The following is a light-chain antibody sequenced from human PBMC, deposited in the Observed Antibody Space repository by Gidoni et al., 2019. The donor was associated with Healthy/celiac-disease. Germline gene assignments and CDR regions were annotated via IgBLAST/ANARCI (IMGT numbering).Light chain of an antibody. CDR2: AAS. J-gene: IGKJ3*01. V-gene: IGKV1-39*01. CDR3: QQSYSTPPI. Sequence: DIKMTQSPSSLSASVGDRVTIPCRASQSISSYLNWYQQKPGKAPKLLIYAASSLQSGVPSRFSGSGSGTDFTLTISSLQPEDFATYYCQQSYSTPPIFXPXTKVDIK. CDR1: QSISSY.